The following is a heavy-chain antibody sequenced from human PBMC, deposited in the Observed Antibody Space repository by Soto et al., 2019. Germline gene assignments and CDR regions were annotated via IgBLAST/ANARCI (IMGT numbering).Heavy chain of an antibody. CDR3: ARVGITGITGYYYGMDV. CDR2: INPNSGGT. J-gene: IGHJ6*02. CDR1: GYTFTGYY. V-gene: IGHV1-2*02. Sequence: ASVKVSCKASGYTFTGYYMHWVRQAPGQGLEWMGWINPNSGGTNYAQKFQGRVTMTRDTSISTAYMELSSLRSEDTAVYYCARVGITGITGYYYGMDVWGQGTTVTVSS. D-gene: IGHD1-20*01.